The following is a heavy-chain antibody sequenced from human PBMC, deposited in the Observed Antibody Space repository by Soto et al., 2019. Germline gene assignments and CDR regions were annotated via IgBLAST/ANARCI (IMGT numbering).Heavy chain of an antibody. Sequence: QVQLVESGGGVVQPGRSLRLSCAASGFTFSSYAMHWVRQAPGKGLEWVAVIWNDGTNKYYADSVKGQFTISRDNSKNTLYLQMNSLRAEDTAVYYCARDNWNYVSAFDIWGQWTMVTVSS. V-gene: IGHV3-33*01. CDR3: ARDNWNYVSAFDI. CDR1: GFTFSSYA. CDR2: IWNDGTNK. D-gene: IGHD1-7*01. J-gene: IGHJ3*02.